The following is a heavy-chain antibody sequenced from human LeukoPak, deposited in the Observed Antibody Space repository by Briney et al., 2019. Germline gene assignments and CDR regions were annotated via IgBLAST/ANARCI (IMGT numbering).Heavy chain of an antibody. D-gene: IGHD3-3*01. CDR3: ARVIEPWSGYYRENPFDA. J-gene: IGHJ5*02. V-gene: IGHV4-4*07. CDR2: IYTSGST. Sequence: SETLSLTCTVSGGSISSYYWSWIRQPAGKGLEWIGRIYTSGSTNYNPSLKSRVTISVDKSKNQFSLKLSSVTAADTAVYYCARVIEPWSGYYRENPFDAWGQGTLVTVSS. CDR1: GGSISSYY.